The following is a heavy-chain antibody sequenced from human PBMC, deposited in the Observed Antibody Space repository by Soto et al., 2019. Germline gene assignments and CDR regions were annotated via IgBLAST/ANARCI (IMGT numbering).Heavy chain of an antibody. CDR1: GFTFSSYA. J-gene: IGHJ4*02. V-gene: IGHV3-21*01. D-gene: IGHD6-19*01. CDR3: ARGAYRIAVAGTFDY. Sequence: GGSLRLSCAASGFTFSSYAMSWVRQAPGKGLEWVSSISSSSSYIYYADSVKGRFTISRDNAKNSLYLQMNSLRAEDKAVYYCARGAYRIAVAGTFDYWGQGTLVTVSS. CDR2: ISSSSSYI.